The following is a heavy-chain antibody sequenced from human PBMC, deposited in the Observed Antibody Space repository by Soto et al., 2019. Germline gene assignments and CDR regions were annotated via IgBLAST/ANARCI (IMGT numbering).Heavy chain of an antibody. CDR2: ISGSGGST. CDR1: GSTFSSYA. CDR3: AKGNSWSPALVLDI. D-gene: IGHD1-7*01. Sequence: GGSLRLSCAASGSTFSSYAMNWVRQAPGKGLEWVSAISGSGGSTYYADSVKGRFTISRDSSKNTLYLQMNSLRAEDTAVYYYAKGNSWSPALVLDIWGQGPRVTVSS. V-gene: IGHV3-23*01. J-gene: IGHJ3*02.